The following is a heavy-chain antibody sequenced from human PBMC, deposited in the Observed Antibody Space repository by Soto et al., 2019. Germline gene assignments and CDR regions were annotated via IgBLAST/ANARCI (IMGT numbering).Heavy chain of an antibody. D-gene: IGHD5-18*01. CDR2: ISYDGSDK. J-gene: IGHJ6*02. CDR3: AKGRADSYVSVYMDV. Sequence: GGSLRLSCAASGFTFSNYGMHWVRQAPGKGLEWVAVISYDGSDKYYADSVKGRFTISRGNSKNTVFLQMNSLRGEDTAVYYCAKGRADSYVSVYMDVWGQGTTVTVSS. CDR1: GFTFSNYG. V-gene: IGHV3-30*18.